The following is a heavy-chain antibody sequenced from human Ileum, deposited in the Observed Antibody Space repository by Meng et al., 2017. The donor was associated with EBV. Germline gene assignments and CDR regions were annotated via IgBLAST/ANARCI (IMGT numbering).Heavy chain of an antibody. J-gene: IGHJ4*02. CDR2: MYSSGTT. Sequence: QLQLQESGPGLVKPSEPLSLSCTVSGGSISSSSYYWGWFRQPPGKGLEWIGSMYSSGTTNYNPSLTSRVTISLDTSKNQFSLKLSSVTAADTAVYYCARGSTPAAGAYWGQGTLVTVSS. D-gene: IGHD6-13*01. CDR3: ARGSTPAAGAY. V-gene: IGHV4-39*07. CDR1: GGSISSSSYY.